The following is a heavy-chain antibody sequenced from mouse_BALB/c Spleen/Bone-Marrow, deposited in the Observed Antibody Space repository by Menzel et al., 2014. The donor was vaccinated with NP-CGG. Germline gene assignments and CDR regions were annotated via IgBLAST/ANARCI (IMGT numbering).Heavy chain of an antibody. CDR2: INPGSGGT. Sequence: QVQLQQSGAELVRPGTSVKVSCKASGYAFINYLIEWVKRRPGQGLEWIGVINPGSGGTNYNEKFKGKATLTADKSSSTAYMQLSSLTSDDSAVYFCARSRTGFAYWGQGTLVTVSA. J-gene: IGHJ3*01. V-gene: IGHV1-54*03. CDR3: ARSRTGFAY. CDR1: GYAFINYL.